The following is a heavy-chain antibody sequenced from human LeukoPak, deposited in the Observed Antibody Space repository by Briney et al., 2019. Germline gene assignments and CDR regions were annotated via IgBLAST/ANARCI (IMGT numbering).Heavy chain of an antibody. CDR3: ARERVTGTSYYYYYGMDV. D-gene: IGHD6-19*01. CDR1: GFTFSSYA. CDR2: IWHDGSNK. J-gene: IGHJ6*02. V-gene: IGHV3-33*01. Sequence: PGGSLRLSCAASGFTFSSYAMHWVRQASGKGLEWVAVIWHDGSNKYYAASVKGQFTVSRDNSKNTLYLQINSLRAEDTAVYYCARERVTGTSYYYYYGMDVWGQGTTVTVSS.